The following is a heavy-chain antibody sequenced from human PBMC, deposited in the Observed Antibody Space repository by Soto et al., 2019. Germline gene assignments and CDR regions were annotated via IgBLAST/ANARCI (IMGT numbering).Heavy chain of an antibody. D-gene: IGHD3-16*02. CDR1: GASFSGYY. J-gene: IGHJ4*02. Sequence: SETLSLTCAVYGASFSGYYWGWIRQPPGKGLEWVGEINHSGSTNYNTCLKSRATISVDTLKNQLTLKLCTVTAADTAVYYCAKGQAYYDYVWGSYRLYYFDYWGQGTLVTVSS. CDR3: AKGQAYYDYVWGSYRLYYFDY. V-gene: IGHV4-34*01. CDR2: INHSGST.